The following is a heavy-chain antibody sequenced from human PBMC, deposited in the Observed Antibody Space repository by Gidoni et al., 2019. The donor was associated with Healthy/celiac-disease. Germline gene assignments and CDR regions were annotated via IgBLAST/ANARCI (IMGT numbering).Heavy chain of an antibody. CDR2: ISSVSSTI. V-gene: IGHV3-48*01. J-gene: IGHJ4*02. CDR3: ARDRGYSSGWYLFDY. Sequence: EVQLVESGGGLVQPGGSLRLSCAASGSTFSSYSMNWVRQAPGKGLEWVSYISSVSSTIYYADSVKGRFTISRDNAKNSLYLQMNSLRAEDTAVYYCARDRGYSSGWYLFDYWGQGTLVTVSS. CDR1: GSTFSSYS. D-gene: IGHD6-19*01.